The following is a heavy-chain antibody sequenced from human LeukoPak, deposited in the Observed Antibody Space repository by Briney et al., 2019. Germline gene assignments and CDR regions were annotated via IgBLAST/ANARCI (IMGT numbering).Heavy chain of an antibody. D-gene: IGHD5-24*01. CDR3: ARGRRDGYNLEYFDK. CDR2: IYYSGST. J-gene: IGHJ4*02. CDR1: GGSISSGGYS. Sequence: TLSLTCAVSGGSISSGGYSWSWIRQPPGKGLEWIGYIYYSGSTYYNPSPKSRVTISVDTSKNQFSLKLSSVTAADTAVYYCARGRRDGYNLEYFDKWGQGTLVTVSS. V-gene: IGHV4-30-4*07.